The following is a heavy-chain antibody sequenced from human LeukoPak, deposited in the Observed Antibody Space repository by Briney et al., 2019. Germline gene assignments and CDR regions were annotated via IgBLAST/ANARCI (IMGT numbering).Heavy chain of an antibody. D-gene: IGHD2-15*01. J-gene: IGHJ4*02. CDR3: TTAGSWWLTFVFDY. CDR1: GFTFSDAW. CDR2: IKSKTDGGTT. Sequence: GGSLRLSCAASGFTFSDAWMSWVRQAPGKGLEWVGRIKSKTDGGTTDYAAPVKGRFTISRDDSKSIAYLQMNSLKTEDTAVYYCTTAGSWWLTFVFDYWGQGTLVTVSS. V-gene: IGHV3-15*01.